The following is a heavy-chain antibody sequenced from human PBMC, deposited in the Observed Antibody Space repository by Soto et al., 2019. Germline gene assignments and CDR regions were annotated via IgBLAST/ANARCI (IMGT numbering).Heavy chain of an antibody. J-gene: IGHJ4*02. Sequence: QVQLVQSGSEVKKSGASVRVSCRASGFTFTTSGITWVRQAPGQGLEWMGWFNLYNGDTNYSQKFQGRVTMTTDASTTTAYMELRSLRSDDTAMYCCARDLFGELPNWGQGTRVTVSS. CDR3: ARDLFGELPN. V-gene: IGHV1-18*01. D-gene: IGHD3-10*01. CDR2: FNLYNGDT. CDR1: GFTFTTSG.